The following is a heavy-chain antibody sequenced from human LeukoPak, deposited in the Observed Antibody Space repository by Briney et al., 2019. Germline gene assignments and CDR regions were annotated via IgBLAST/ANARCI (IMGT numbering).Heavy chain of an antibody. Sequence: GRSLRLSCAASGFTVSSNYMSWVRQAPGKGLEWVSVIYSGGSTYYADSVKGRFTISRDNSKNTLYLQMNSLRAEDTAVYYCARAKYGDPYYFDYWGQGTLVTVSS. CDR1: GFTVSSNY. CDR2: IYSGGST. D-gene: IGHD4-17*01. J-gene: IGHJ4*02. CDR3: ARAKYGDPYYFDY. V-gene: IGHV3-53*01.